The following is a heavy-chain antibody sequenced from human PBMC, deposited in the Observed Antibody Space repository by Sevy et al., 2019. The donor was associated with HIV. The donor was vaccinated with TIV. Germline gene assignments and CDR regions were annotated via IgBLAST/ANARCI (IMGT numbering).Heavy chain of an antibody. CDR3: ATPQPHFYGSGSYLIGGYYGMDV. CDR1: GGSFSGYY. J-gene: IGHJ6*02. D-gene: IGHD3-10*01. Sequence: SETLSLTCAVYGGSFSGYYWSWIRQPPGKGLEWIGEINHSGSTNYNPSLKSRGTISVDTSKNQFSLRLSSVTAADTAVDYCATPQPHFYGSGSYLIGGYYGMDVWGQGTTVTFSS. CDR2: INHSGST. V-gene: IGHV4-34*01.